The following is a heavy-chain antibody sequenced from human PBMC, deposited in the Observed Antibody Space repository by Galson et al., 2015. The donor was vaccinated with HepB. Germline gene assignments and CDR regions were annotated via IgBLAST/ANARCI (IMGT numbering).Heavy chain of an antibody. CDR1: GFIFRHHA. J-gene: IGHJ5*02. Sequence: SLRLSCAGSGFIFRHHAMAWIRQAPGKGLEWVSGINGRSSTRSYSDAVKGRFSISRDNSKDTVFLQMDNLRAEDTAVYYCVKEGSWFGGDWFDPWGQGALVTVS. CDR3: VKEGSWFGGDWFDP. V-gene: IGHV3-23*01. D-gene: IGHD3-16*01. CDR2: INGRSSTR.